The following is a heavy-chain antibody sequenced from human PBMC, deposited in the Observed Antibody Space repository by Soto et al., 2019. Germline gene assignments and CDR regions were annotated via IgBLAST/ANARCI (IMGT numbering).Heavy chain of an antibody. V-gene: IGHV4-31*03. CDR1: GGSISSGGYY. CDR3: ARDRREVPNAPYYYYYGMDV. J-gene: IGHJ6*02. Sequence: KPSETLSLTCTVSGGSISSGGYYWSWIRQHPGKGLEWIGYIYYSGSTYYNPSLKSRVTISVDTSKNQFSLKLSSVTAADTAVYYCARDRREVPNAPYYYYYGMDVWGQGTTVTVSS. CDR2: IYYSGST. D-gene: IGHD1-1*01.